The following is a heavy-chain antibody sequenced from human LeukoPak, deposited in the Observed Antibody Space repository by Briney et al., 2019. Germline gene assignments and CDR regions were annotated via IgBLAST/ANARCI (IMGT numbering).Heavy chain of an antibody. J-gene: IGHJ4*02. CDR3: ARFEGLPAAMGTLRY. Sequence: ASVKVSCKASGYTFTSYGMSWVRQAPRQGLEWMGWISAYNGNTNYAQKLQGRVTMTTDTSTSTAYMELRSLRSDDTAVYYCARFEGLPAAMGTLRYWGQGTQVTVSS. CDR1: GYTFTSYG. D-gene: IGHD2-2*01. CDR2: ISAYNGNT. V-gene: IGHV1-18*04.